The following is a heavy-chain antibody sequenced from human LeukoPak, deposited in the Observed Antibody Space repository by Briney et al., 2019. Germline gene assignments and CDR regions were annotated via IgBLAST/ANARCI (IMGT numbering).Heavy chain of an antibody. D-gene: IGHD3-10*01. J-gene: IGHJ4*02. CDR3: ARGTQFGDLDY. Sequence: SQTLSLTCTVSGGSISSGDYYWGWIRQPPGKGLEWIGYIYYSGSTYYNPSLKSRVTISVDTSKNQFSLMMSSVTAADTAVYYCARGTQFGDLDYWGQGTLVTVSS. CDR2: IYYSGST. V-gene: IGHV4-30-4*01. CDR1: GGSISSGDYY.